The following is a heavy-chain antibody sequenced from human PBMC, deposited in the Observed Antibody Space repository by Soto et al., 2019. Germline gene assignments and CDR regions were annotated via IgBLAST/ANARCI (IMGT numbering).Heavy chain of an antibody. CDR2: IYYSGST. D-gene: IGHD6-25*01. V-gene: IGHV4-59*01. CDR3: ARESATAGYYYYGMDV. CDR1: GGSISSYY. J-gene: IGHJ6*02. Sequence: SETLSLTCTVSGGSISSYYWSWTRQPPGKGLEWIGYIYYSGSTNYNPSLKSRVTISVDTSKNQFSLKLSSVTAADTAVYYCARESATAGYYYYGMDVWGQGTTVTVSS.